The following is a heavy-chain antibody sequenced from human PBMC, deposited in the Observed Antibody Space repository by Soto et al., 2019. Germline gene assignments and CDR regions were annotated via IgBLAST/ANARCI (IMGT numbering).Heavy chain of an antibody. D-gene: IGHD5-12*01. Sequence: SETLSLTCAVSGGSISSSNWWRWVRQPPGKGLEWIGEIYHSGSTNYNPSLKSRVTISVDKSKNQFSLKLSSVTAADTAVYYCAREERWLQPYFDYWGQGTLVTVS. V-gene: IGHV4-4*02. CDR1: GGSISSSNW. CDR3: AREERWLQPYFDY. J-gene: IGHJ4*02. CDR2: IYHSGST.